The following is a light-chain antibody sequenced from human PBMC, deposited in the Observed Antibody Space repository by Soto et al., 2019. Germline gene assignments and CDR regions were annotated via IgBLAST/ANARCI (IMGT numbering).Light chain of an antibody. CDR3: QQYNDRPPWT. CDR2: GTT. V-gene: IGKV3-15*01. Sequence: EIVMTQSPATLSVSPGERATLSCRASQSVSGNLAWYQQKPGQAPRLLIYGTTTRATGIPARFSGSGSGTEFTLHISSLQSEDFAVYFCQQYNDRPPWTFGQGTKVEI. CDR1: QSVSGN. J-gene: IGKJ1*01.